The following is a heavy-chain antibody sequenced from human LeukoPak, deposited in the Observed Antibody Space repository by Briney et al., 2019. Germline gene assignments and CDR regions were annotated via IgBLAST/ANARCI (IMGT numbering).Heavy chain of an antibody. CDR3: ARELAAAGTEGAFDI. J-gene: IGHJ3*02. CDR1: GGTFSSYA. CDR2: IIPILGIA. Sequence: SVKVSCKASGGTFSSYAISWVRQAPGQGLEWMGRIIPILGIATYAQKFQGRVTITADKSTSTAYMELSSLRSEDTAVYYCARELAAAGTEGAFDIWGQGTMVTVSS. D-gene: IGHD6-13*01. V-gene: IGHV1-69*04.